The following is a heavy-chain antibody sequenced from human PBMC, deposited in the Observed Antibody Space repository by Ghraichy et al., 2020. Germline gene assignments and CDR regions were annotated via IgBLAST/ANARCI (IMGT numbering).Heavy chain of an antibody. CDR3: AKGQGATRYNFEY. D-gene: IGHD1-26*01. J-gene: IGHJ4*02. CDR2: ISGSGGST. V-gene: IGHV3-23*01. Sequence: GGSLRLSCAASGFTFSSYAMSLVRQAPGKGLEWVSSISGSGGSTYYADSVKGRFTISRDNSKNTLFLQMNSLRAEDTAVYYCAKGQGATRYNFEYWGQGTLVTVSS. CDR1: GFTFSSYA.